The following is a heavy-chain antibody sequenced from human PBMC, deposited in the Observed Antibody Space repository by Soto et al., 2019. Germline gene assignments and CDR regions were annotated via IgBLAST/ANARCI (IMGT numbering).Heavy chain of an antibody. Sequence: QVQLQESGPGLVKPSETLSLTCTVSGGSLSSYYWTWIRQSPGKGLEWIGYVYFSGNSNYNPSLKSRVTISIDTSKDQFSLRLASVTAADTAFCYCGSVRPGGCVLSWGQGTLVTVSS. V-gene: IGHV4-59*01. CDR2: VYFSGNS. CDR3: GSVRPGGCVLS. CDR1: GGSLSSYY. J-gene: IGHJ5*02. D-gene: IGHD6-25*01.